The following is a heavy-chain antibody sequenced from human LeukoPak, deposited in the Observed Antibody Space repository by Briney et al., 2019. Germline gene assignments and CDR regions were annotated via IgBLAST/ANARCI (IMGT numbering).Heavy chain of an antibody. V-gene: IGHV4-61*02. CDR2: IYTSGST. D-gene: IGHD6-13*01. CDR1: GGFISSGSYY. CDR3: ARWKQQLSRDAFDI. Sequence: SETLSLTCTVSGGFISSGSYYWSWIRQPAGKGLEWIGRIYTSGSTNYNPSLKSRVTISLDTSKNQFSLKLSSVTAADTAVYYCARWKQQLSRDAFDIWGQGTMVTVSS. J-gene: IGHJ3*02.